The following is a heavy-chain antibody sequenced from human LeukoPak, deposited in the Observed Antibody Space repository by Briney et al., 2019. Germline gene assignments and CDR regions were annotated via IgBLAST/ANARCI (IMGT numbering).Heavy chain of an antibody. CDR3: ASDVVLGSSRFDP. D-gene: IGHD1-26*01. Sequence: ASVKVSCKASGYTFTSYGISWVRQAPGQGLEWMGWISAYNGNTNYAQKLQGRVTMTTDTSTRKAYLALRGLRSDDTAVYYCASDVVLGSSRFDPWGQGTLVTVSS. V-gene: IGHV1-18*01. J-gene: IGHJ5*02. CDR1: GYTFTSYG. CDR2: ISAYNGNT.